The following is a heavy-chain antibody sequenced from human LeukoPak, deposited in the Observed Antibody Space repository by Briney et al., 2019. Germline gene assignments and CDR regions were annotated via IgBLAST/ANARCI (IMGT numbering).Heavy chain of an antibody. CDR3: AKDRSVTYGSGSYLTPPDY. J-gene: IGHJ4*02. D-gene: IGHD3-10*01. V-gene: IGHV3-23*01. Sequence: GGSLRLSCAASGFTFSSYWMTWVRQAPGKGLEWVSAISGSGGSTYYADSVKGRFTISRDNSKNTLYLQMNSLRAEDTAVYYCAKDRSVTYGSGSYLTPPDYWGQGTLVTVSS. CDR2: ISGSGGST. CDR1: GFTFSSYW.